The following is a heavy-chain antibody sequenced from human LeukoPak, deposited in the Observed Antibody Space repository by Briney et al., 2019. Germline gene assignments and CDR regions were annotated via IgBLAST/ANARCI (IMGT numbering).Heavy chain of an antibody. CDR3: ARDRPHNWFDP. CDR2: ISWNSGVT. V-gene: IGHV3-9*01. J-gene: IGHJ5*02. Sequence: SLRLSCAASGFTFHDYGMHWVRQAPGKGLEWVSGISWNSGVTDFADTVEGRFTISRDNAKNTLYLQMNSLRPEDTAVYYCARDRPHNWFDPWGQGTLVTVSS. CDR1: GFTFHDYG.